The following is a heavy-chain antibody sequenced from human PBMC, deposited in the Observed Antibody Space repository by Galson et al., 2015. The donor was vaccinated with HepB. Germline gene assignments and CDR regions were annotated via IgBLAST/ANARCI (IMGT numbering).Heavy chain of an antibody. V-gene: IGHV1-18*04. CDR2: ISPYNDNT. Sequence: SVKVSCKASGYTFTSYGISWVRQAPGQGLEWMGWISPYNDNTNYAQRLQGRVTMTTDTSTSTAYMELRSLRSDDTAVYYCARWAVAGSTPSEVHYWGQGTLVTVSS. CDR1: GYTFTSYG. CDR3: ARWAVAGSTPSEVHY. D-gene: IGHD6-19*01. J-gene: IGHJ4*02.